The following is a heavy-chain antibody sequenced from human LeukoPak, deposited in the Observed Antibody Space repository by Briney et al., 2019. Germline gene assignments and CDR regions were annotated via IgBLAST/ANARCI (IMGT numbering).Heavy chain of an antibody. CDR1: GLTLSSYR. CDR2: IWYDGRNN. J-gene: IGHJ6*02. Sequence: PGRPLRLSCAASGLTLSSYRKHGVRQAPGKGLEGVAVIWYDGRNNCYVHSVKGRFTISRDNSKNTLYLQMNSLRAEDTAVYYCAGDYGEHYYGMDVWGQGTTVTVSS. V-gene: IGHV3-33*01. D-gene: IGHD4-17*01. CDR3: AGDYGEHYYGMDV.